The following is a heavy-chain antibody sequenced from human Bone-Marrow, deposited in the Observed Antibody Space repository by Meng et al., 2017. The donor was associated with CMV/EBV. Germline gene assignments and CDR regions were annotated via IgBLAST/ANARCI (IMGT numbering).Heavy chain of an antibody. CDR1: GFTFSNAW. V-gene: IGHV3-15*01. D-gene: IGHD1-1*01. J-gene: IGHJ4*02. Sequence: EVQRGESGVDSVKPGGSLRLSCAGSGFTFSNAWMSWVRQAPGKGLEWVGRIKSKTDGETADYNAPVKGRFTISRDDSKNTLYLQMNSLKTEDTAIYYCIWNDLGDYWGQGTLVTVSS. CDR3: IWNDLGDY. CDR2: IKSKTDGETA.